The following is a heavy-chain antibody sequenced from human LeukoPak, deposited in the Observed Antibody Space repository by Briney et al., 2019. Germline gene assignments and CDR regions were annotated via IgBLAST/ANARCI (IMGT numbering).Heavy chain of an antibody. V-gene: IGHV4-34*01. CDR3: ARGQPLYSSGWYVNY. D-gene: IGHD6-19*01. Sequence: SETLSLTCAVYGGSFSGYYWSWIRQPPGKGLEWIGEKNQSGSTNYNPSLKSRVTISVDTSKNQFSLKLSSVTAADTAVYYCARGQPLYSSGWYVNYWGQGTLVTVSS. J-gene: IGHJ4*02. CDR1: GGSFSGYY. CDR2: KNQSGST.